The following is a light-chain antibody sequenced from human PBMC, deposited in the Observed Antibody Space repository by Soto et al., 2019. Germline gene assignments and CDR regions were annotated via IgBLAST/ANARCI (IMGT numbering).Light chain of an antibody. V-gene: IGKV1-5*03. J-gene: IGKJ1*01. CDR1: QTISSW. CDR2: KAS. CDR3: QQSYSTPWT. Sequence: DIKMTQSPSTLSGSVGDRVTITCRASQTISSWLAWYQQKPGKAPKLLIYKASTLQSGVPSRFSGSGSGTEFTLTISSLQPDDFATYYCQQSYSTPWTFAQGTKVDIK.